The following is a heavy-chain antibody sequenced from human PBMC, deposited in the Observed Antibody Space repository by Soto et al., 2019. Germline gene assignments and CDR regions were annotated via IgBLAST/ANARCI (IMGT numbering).Heavy chain of an antibody. D-gene: IGHD4-17*01. Sequence: PGGSLRLSCAASGFTFSNACMSWVRQAPGKGLEWVGRIKSKTDGGTTDYAAPVKGRFTISRDDSKNTLYLQMNSLKTEDTAVYYCTTDLLNSIYGDYFDYWGQGTPVTVSS. V-gene: IGHV3-15*01. CDR3: TTDLLNSIYGDYFDY. J-gene: IGHJ4*02. CDR2: IKSKTDGGTT. CDR1: GFTFSNAC.